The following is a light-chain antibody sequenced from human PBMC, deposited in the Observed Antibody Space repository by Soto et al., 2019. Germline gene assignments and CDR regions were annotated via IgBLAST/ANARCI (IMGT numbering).Light chain of an antibody. CDR1: QSVSTN. CDR3: QQYGGSPIS. J-gene: IGKJ5*01. V-gene: IGKV3-20*01. CDR2: DAS. Sequence: EIVMTQSAATLSVSPGERAALSCMASQSVSTNLAWYQQKPGQAPRLLISDASTRAAGIPDRLSGSGSGTGFTLTISRLEPEDFAVYYCQQYGGSPISFGQGTRLEIK.